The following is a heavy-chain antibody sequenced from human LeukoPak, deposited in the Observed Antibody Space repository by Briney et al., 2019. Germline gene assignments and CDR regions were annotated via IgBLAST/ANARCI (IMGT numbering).Heavy chain of an antibody. CDR1: GYTFTSYG. Sequence: ASVKVSCEASGYTFTSYGISWVRQAPGQGLEWMGWISAYNGNTNYAQKLQGRVTMTTDTSTSTAYMELGSLRSDDTAVYYCARDQIWCGELPFDYWGQGTLVTVSS. CDR3: ARDQIWCGELPFDY. CDR2: ISAYNGNT. V-gene: IGHV1-18*01. J-gene: IGHJ4*02. D-gene: IGHD3-10*01.